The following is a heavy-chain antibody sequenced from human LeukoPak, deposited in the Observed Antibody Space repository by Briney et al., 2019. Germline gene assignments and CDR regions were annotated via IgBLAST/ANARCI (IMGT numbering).Heavy chain of an antibody. J-gene: IGHJ6*04. V-gene: IGHV4-61*02. CDR1: GASISSGSYY. CDR2: IYTSGST. Sequence: PSETLSLTCTVSGASISSGSYYWSWIRQPAGKGLEWIGRIYTSGSTNFNPSLQSRVTISVDTSKNQFSLNLSSVTAADTAVYYCAGVTDVWGKGTTVTVSS. CDR3: AGVTDV.